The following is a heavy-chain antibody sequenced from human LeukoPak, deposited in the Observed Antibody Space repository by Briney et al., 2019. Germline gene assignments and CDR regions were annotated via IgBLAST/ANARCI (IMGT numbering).Heavy chain of an antibody. CDR1: GGSFSGYY. D-gene: IGHD1-26*01. CDR2: INHSGST. V-gene: IGHV4-34*01. CDR3: ARDLVPVGAKGVDAFDI. J-gene: IGHJ3*02. Sequence: SETLSLTCAVYGGSFSGYYWSWIRQPPGKGLEWIGEINHSGSTNYNPSLKSRVTISVDTSKNQFSLKLSSVTAADTAVYYCARDLVPVGAKGVDAFDIWGQGTMVTVSS.